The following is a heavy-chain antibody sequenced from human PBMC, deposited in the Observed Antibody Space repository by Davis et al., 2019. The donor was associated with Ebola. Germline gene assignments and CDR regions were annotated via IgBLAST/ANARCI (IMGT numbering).Heavy chain of an antibody. J-gene: IGHJ4*02. D-gene: IGHD5-18*01. CDR2: IYYSGST. CDR3: AGGYSYGRTDY. V-gene: IGHV4-30-4*01. Sequence: PSETLSLTCTVSGGSIRSGDYYWSWIRQPPGKGLEWIGYIYYSGSTYYNPSLKSRLTISVDTSKNQFSLKLSSVTAADTAVYYCAGGYSYGRTDYWGQGTLVTVSS. CDR1: GGSIRSGDYY.